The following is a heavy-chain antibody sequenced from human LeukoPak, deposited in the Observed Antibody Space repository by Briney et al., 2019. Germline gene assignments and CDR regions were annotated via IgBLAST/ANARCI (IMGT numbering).Heavy chain of an antibody. CDR2: IYYSGTI. D-gene: IGHD3-22*01. CDR3: AGGGGSGYLKSTY. CDR1: GGSISSYY. V-gene: IGHV4-59*01. J-gene: IGHJ4*02. Sequence: SEPLSLTCTVSGGSISSYYWSWIRQPPGKGLEWIGYIYYSGTINYNPSLKSRVTISVDTSKNQCSLKLSSVTAADTAVYYCAGGGGSGYLKSTYWGQGTLVTVSS.